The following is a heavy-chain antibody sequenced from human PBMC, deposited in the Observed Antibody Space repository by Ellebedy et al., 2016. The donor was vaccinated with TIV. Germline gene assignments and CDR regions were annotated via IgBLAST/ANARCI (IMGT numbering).Heavy chain of an antibody. CDR2: IYPDGGA. Sequence: GESLKISXAASGFTVSSNYMNWVRQAPGKGLEWVSIIYPDGGAYYAGSVKGRFTISRDSSQNSLSLQMNSPRVDDTAVYYCARATLYNRGDDWGQGTLVTVSA. CDR1: GFTVSSNY. V-gene: IGHV3-53*01. CDR3: ARATLYNRGDD. J-gene: IGHJ4*02. D-gene: IGHD1-1*01.